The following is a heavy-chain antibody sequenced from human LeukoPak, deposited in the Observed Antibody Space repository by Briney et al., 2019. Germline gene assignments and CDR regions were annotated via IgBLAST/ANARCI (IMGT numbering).Heavy chain of an antibody. J-gene: IGHJ4*02. Sequence: SETLSLTCAVYGESFSGYYWSWIRQPPGRGLEWIGEINHSGSTSYSASLKSRVTISVDTSKNQFSLKLNSVTAADTAVYYCARGDIAAGGAPFDYWGQGTLVTVSS. V-gene: IGHV4-34*01. CDR3: ARGDIAAGGAPFDY. D-gene: IGHD6-13*01. CDR2: INHSGST. CDR1: GESFSGYY.